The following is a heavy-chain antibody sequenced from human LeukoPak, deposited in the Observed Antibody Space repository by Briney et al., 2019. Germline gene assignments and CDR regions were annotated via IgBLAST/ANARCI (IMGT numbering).Heavy chain of an antibody. CDR2: IIPIFGTA. J-gene: IGHJ4*02. V-gene: IGHV1-69*06. D-gene: IGHD6-19*01. CDR3: ARDSIAVAGTFDY. Sequence: SVKVSCKASGGTFSSYAISWVRQAPGQGLEWVGRIIPIFGTANYAQKFQGRVTITADKSTSTAYMELSSLRSEDTAVYYCARDSIAVAGTFDYWGQGTLVTVSS. CDR1: GGTFSSYA.